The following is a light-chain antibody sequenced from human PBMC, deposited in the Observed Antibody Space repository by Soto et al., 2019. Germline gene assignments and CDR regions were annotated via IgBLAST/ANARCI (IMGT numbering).Light chain of an antibody. CDR3: SSYAGAVV. V-gene: IGLV2-23*01. CDR1: SSGVENYNL. J-gene: IGLJ2*01. CDR2: EGS. Sequence: QSVLTQPASVSGSPGQSITLSCTRTSSGVENYNLVSWYQHHPGKAPKLIIYEGSQRPSGVSDRFSGSQSGNTASLTISGLQAEDEADYYCSSYAGAVVFGGGTKLTVL.